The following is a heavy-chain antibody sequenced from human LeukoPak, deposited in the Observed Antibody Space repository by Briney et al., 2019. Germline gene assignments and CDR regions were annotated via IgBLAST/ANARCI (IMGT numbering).Heavy chain of an antibody. J-gene: IGHJ1*01. D-gene: IGHD6-13*01. CDR3: ARAQYISSWAQHFQH. CDR2: IYSGGST. V-gene: IGHV3-66*01. CDR1: GFTFGSNY. Sequence: PGGSLRLSCAASGFTFGSNYMSWVRQAPGEGLEWVSVIYSGGSTYYADSVKGRFTISRDNSKNTLYLQMNGLRAEDTAVYYCARAQYISSWAQHFQHWGQGTLVTVSS.